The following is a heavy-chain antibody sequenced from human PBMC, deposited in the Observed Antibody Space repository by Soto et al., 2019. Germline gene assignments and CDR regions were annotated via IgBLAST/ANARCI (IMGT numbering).Heavy chain of an antibody. CDR1: GGSISSYY. Sequence: PSETLSLTCTVSGGSISSYYWSWIRQPPGKGLEWIGYIYYNGSTNYNPSLKSRVTISVDTSKNQFSLKLSSVTAADTAVYYCGRDGQDYDFWSGYGWFDPWGQGTLVTVSS. CDR3: GRDGQDYDFWSGYGWFDP. D-gene: IGHD3-3*01. CDR2: IYYNGST. V-gene: IGHV4-59*01. J-gene: IGHJ5*02.